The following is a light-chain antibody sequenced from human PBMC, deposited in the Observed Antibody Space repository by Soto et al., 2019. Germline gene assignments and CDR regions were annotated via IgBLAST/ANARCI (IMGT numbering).Light chain of an antibody. V-gene: IGKV1-39*01. Sequence: DVQMTQSPSSLSASVGDRVTITCRTSQNITTYLNWYQHKPGRAPNLLIYAASSLQSGVPSSFSGSGSGTDFTLTISSLQPEDFATYYCQQSYSMPYTFGQGTRLEIK. J-gene: IGKJ2*01. CDR1: QNITTY. CDR3: QQSYSMPYT. CDR2: AAS.